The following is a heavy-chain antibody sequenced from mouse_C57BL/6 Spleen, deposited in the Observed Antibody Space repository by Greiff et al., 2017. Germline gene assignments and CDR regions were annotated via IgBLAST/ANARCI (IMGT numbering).Heavy chain of an antibody. CDR3: TTLRGFAY. CDR1: GFNIKDDY. D-gene: IGHD1-1*01. V-gene: IGHV14-4*01. CDR2: IDPENGDT. Sequence: VQLQQSGAELVRPGASVKLSCTASGFNIKDDYMHWVKQRPEQGLEWIGWIDPENGDTEYASKFQGKATITADTSSNTAYLQLSSLTSEDTAVYYCTTLRGFAYWGQGTLVTVSA. J-gene: IGHJ3*01.